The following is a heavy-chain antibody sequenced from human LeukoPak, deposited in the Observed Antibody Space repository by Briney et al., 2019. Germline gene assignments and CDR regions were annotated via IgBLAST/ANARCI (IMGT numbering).Heavy chain of an antibody. CDR3: ARLVVPPGNRGWYYEH. J-gene: IGHJ4*02. CDR2: INQGGSEK. V-gene: IGHV3-7*03. D-gene: IGHD2-2*01. CDR1: GFTFSNYW. Sequence: GGSLRLSCAASGFTFSNYWMSWVRQGPGEGLEWVANINQGGSEKYYVESVKGRFPISRDNAKNSLDLQMNSLRVEDTAIYYCARLVVPPGNRGWYYEHWGQGTLVTVSS.